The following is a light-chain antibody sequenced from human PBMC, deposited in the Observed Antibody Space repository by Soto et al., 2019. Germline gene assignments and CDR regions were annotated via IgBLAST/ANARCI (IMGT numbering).Light chain of an antibody. CDR2: GAS. J-gene: IGKJ2*01. CDR1: QSVSSSY. V-gene: IGKV3-20*01. Sequence: EIVLTQSPGTLSLSPGERATLSCRASQSVSSSYLAWYQQRPGQAPRLLIYGASSRATGIPDRFSGSGSGTVFTLTISRLEPEDFAVYYCIQHGSSTYTLGQGTKLEIK. CDR3: IQHGSSTYT.